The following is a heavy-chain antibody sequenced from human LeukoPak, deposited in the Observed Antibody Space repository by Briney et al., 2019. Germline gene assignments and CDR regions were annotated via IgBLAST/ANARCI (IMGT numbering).Heavy chain of an antibody. CDR2: ISGDGGAT. CDR3: AKDMAYSSGWYGIDY. V-gene: IGHV3-43*02. D-gene: IGHD6-19*01. J-gene: IGHJ4*02. Sequence: GGTLRLSCAASGFTFNDYAMHWVRQAPGKGLEWVSLISGDGGATHYADSVKGRFTISRDNSKNSLYLQMNSLRTEDTAFYYCAKDMAYSSGWYGIDYWGQGTLVTVSS. CDR1: GFTFNDYA.